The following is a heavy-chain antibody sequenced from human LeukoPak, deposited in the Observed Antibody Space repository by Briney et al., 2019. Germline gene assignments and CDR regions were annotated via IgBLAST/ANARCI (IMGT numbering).Heavy chain of an antibody. J-gene: IGHJ5*02. CDR1: GGSISCFY. V-gene: IGHV4-59*08. CDR2: IYYSGST. CDR3: ARHGTSGTNLNWFDP. D-gene: IGHD1-1*01. Sequence: SETLSLTCTVSGGSISCFYWRWIRQPPGKGLEWIGYIYYSGSTNYNPSLKSRVPISVDTSKSQCSLYLSSVTAPDKAVYFCARHGTSGTNLNWFDPWGQGTLVTVSS.